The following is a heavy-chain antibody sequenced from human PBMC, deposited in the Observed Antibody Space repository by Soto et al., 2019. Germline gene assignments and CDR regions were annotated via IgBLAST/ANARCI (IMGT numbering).Heavy chain of an antibody. CDR2: ISGSGGGST. CDR3: AKVTYYYDTSVYYYFDY. J-gene: IGHJ4*02. V-gene: IGHV3-23*01. D-gene: IGHD3-22*01. Sequence: GGSLRLSCVASGFTFSSYAMSWVRQAPGKGLEWVSTISGSGGGSTYYADSVKGRFAISRDNSKNTLYLQMNSLRAEDTAVYYCAKVTYYYDTSVYYYFDYWGQGTQVTVSS. CDR1: GFTFSSYA.